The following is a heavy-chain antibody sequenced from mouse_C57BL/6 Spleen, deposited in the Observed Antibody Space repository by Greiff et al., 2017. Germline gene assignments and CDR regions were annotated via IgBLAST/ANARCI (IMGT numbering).Heavy chain of an antibody. CDR3: ARGYYGSGYFDV. Sequence: EVQLQPSGPGLVKPGASLKIPCKASGYTFTDYNMAWVQQTPGKSLEWVGDINPYNGGTFYNQKFKGKATLTVDKSSSTAYMELRSLTSEDTAVYYCARGYYGSGYFDVWGTGTTVTVSS. V-gene: IGHV1-18*01. J-gene: IGHJ1*03. CDR1: GYTFTDYN. D-gene: IGHD1-1*01. CDR2: INPYNGGT.